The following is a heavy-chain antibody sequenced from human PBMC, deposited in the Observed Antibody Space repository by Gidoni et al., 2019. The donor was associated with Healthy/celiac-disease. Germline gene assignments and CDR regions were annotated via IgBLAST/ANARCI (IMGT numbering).Heavy chain of an antibody. V-gene: IGHV4-34*01. CDR1: GGSFSGYY. D-gene: IGHD5-18*01. CDR3: ARGIYGYSYGDYFDY. Sequence: QVQLQQWGAGLLKPSETLSLTCAVYGGSFSGYYWSWIRQPPGKGLEWIGEINHSGSTNYNPSLKSRVTISVDTSKNQFSLKLSSVTAADTAVYYCARGIYGYSYGDYFDYWGQGTLVTVSS. CDR2: INHSGST. J-gene: IGHJ4*02.